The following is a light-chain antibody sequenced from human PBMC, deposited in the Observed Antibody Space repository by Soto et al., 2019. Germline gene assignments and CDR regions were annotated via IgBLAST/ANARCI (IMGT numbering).Light chain of an antibody. Sequence: DIQMTQSPSTLSASVGDRVTITCRASQSISDWLAWYHQKPGKAPKLLIYDVSTLHSGVPSRFSGSGSGTEFTLTISSLQPDDFATYYCQQYDSYPWTFGQGTKVEIK. CDR2: DVS. J-gene: IGKJ1*01. V-gene: IGKV1-5*01. CDR1: QSISDW. CDR3: QQYDSYPWT.